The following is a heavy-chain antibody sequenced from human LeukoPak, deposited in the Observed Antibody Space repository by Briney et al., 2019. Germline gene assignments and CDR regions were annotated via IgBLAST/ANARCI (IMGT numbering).Heavy chain of an antibody. Sequence: GESLKISCKGSGYSFTSYWIGWVRQMPGKGLEWMGIIYPGDSDTRYSPSFQGQVTISADKSISTAYLQWSSLKASDTAMYYCARCGGRTTGTGVRGDYYYGMDVWGQGTTVTVSS. CDR3: ARCGGRTTGTGVRGDYYYGMDV. V-gene: IGHV5-51*01. CDR1: GYSFTSYW. CDR2: IYPGDSDT. J-gene: IGHJ6*02. D-gene: IGHD1-1*01.